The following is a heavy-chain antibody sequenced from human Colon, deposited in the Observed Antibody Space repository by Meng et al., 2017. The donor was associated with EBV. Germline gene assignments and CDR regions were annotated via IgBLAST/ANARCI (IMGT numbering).Heavy chain of an antibody. CDR3: ARVSSGWDYFDY. V-gene: IGHV4-31*03. D-gene: IGHD6-19*01. CDR1: GGSVSSGGYY. Sequence: QVQRQESGPGLGKPSQPLSLTCTVSGGSVSSGGYYWTWIRQHPGKGLEWFGHIYYSGSTFYNPSLKRRVIISIDTSKNQFSLNLRSVTAADTAVYYCARVSSGWDYFDYWGQGTLVTVSS. CDR2: IYYSGST. J-gene: IGHJ4*02.